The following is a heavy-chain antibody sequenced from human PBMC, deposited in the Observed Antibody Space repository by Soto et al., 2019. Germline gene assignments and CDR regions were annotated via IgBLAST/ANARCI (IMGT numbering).Heavy chain of an antibody. D-gene: IGHD3-10*01. J-gene: IGHJ5*02. V-gene: IGHV3-7*01. CDR3: ARDPDYYGSGKWFDP. CDR1: GFTFSSYW. CDR2: IKQDGSEK. Sequence: PGGSLRLSCAASGFTFSSYWMSWVRQAPGKGLEWVANIKQDGSEKYYVDSVKGRFTISRDNAKNSLYLQMNSLRAEDTAVYYCARDPDYYGSGKWFDPWGQGTLVTVSS.